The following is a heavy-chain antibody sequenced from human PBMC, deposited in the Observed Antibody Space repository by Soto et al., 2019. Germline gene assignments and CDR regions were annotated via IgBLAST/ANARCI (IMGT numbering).Heavy chain of an antibody. Sequence: GTSVKVSCKASGYTFTSYGISWVRQAPGQGLEWMGWISAYNGNTNYAQKLQGRVTMTTDTSTSTAYMELRSLRSDDTAVYYCARVPPMITMIVVQWFDPWGQGTLVTVSS. J-gene: IGHJ5*02. D-gene: IGHD3-22*01. CDR3: ARVPPMITMIVVQWFDP. V-gene: IGHV1-18*04. CDR1: GYTFTSYG. CDR2: ISAYNGNT.